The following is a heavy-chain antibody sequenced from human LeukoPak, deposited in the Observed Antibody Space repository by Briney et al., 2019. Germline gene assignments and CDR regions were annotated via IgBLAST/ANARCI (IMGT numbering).Heavy chain of an antibody. CDR1: GGTFSSYA. CDR2: IIPIFGTA. J-gene: IGHJ4*02. V-gene: IGHV1-69*05. Sequence: SVKVSCKASGGTFSSYANSWVRQAPGQGLEWMGRIIPIFGTANYAQKFQGRVTITTDESTSTAYMELSSLRSEDTAVYYCATDLYGGYGDEGGYWGQGTLVTVSS. CDR3: ATDLYGGYGDEGGY. D-gene: IGHD5-12*01.